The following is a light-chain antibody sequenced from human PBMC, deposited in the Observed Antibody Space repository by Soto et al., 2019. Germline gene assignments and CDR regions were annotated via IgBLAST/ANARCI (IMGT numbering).Light chain of an antibody. CDR2: ANN. CDR1: SSNIGNST. J-gene: IGLJ1*01. Sequence: QSVLTQAPSASGTPGQRVTISCSGSSSNIGNSTVNWYQQFPGTAPKLLIYANNRRPSGVPDRFSGSKSGTSASLAISGLQSEDEADYHCAAWDDSLNGYVLGAGTKVTVL. CDR3: AAWDDSLNGYV. V-gene: IGLV1-44*01.